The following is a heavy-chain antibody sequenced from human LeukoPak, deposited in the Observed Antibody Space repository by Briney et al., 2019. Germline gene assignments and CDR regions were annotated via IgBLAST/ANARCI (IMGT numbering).Heavy chain of an antibody. D-gene: IGHD3-9*01. J-gene: IGHJ4*02. V-gene: IGHV4-59*08. CDR1: GGSISSYY. CDR2: IYYSGST. CDR3: ARLGGYDILTGRRIDY. Sequence: SETLSLTCTVSGGSISSYYWSWIRQPPGKGLEWIGYIYYSGSTNYNPSLKSRVTISVDTSKNQFSLKLSSVTAADTAVYYCARLGGYDILTGRRIDYWGQGTLVTVSS.